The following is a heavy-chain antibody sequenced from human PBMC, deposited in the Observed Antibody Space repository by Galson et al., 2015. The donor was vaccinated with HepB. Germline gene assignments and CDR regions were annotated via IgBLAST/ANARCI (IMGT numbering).Heavy chain of an antibody. CDR2: ISYDGSNK. V-gene: IGHV3-30*03. Sequence: SLRLSCAASGFTFSIYGMHWVRQAPGKGLEWVSVISYDGSNKYYADSVKGRFAISRDNSKNTLFLQMNSLRVEDTAIYYCARVGRGFDFGLDAWGHGTLVTVSS. CDR1: GFTFSIYG. J-gene: IGHJ5*01. D-gene: IGHD3-22*01. CDR3: ARVGRGFDFGLDA.